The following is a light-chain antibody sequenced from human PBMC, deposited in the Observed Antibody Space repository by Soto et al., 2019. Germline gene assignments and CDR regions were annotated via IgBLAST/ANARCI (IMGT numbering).Light chain of an antibody. J-gene: IGKJ2*01. V-gene: IGKV3-15*01. Sequence: ELVRTQSPASLSVSPGERDTLSWSPSQSVSRNVAWDQQKPGQATRLLIYDAATRATGIPARFSCSGSGAEFTLSISSLLSDDFAVYYCQQYEDWTYTFGQGTK. CDR2: DAA. CDR3: QQYEDWTYT. CDR1: QSVSRN.